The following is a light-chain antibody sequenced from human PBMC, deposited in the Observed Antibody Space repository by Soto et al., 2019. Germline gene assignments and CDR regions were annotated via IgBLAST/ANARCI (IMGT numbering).Light chain of an antibody. CDR1: QSVSSN. Sequence: EIVMTQSPATLSVSPGERATLSCRASQSVSSNLAWYQQKPGQAPRLLMDGASTRDTGIPARFSGSGSGTEFTLTISSLQSEDFAGYYRNQYHNWPRTLGQGTNVDIK. V-gene: IGKV3-15*01. CDR3: NQYHNWPRT. CDR2: GAS. J-gene: IGKJ1*01.